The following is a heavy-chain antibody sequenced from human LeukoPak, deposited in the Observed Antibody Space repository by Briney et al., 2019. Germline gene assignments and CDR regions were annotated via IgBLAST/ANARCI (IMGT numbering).Heavy chain of an antibody. D-gene: IGHD6-19*01. V-gene: IGHV1-18*01. CDR2: ISAYNGNT. CDR3: ARVGIAVAGISYFDY. CDR1: GYTFTSYG. Sequence: GASVKVSCKASGYTFTSYGISWVRQAPGQGLEWMGWISAYNGNTNYAQKLQSRITMTTDTSTSTAYMELRSLRSDDTAVYHCARVGIAVAGISYFDYWGQGTLVTVSS. J-gene: IGHJ4*02.